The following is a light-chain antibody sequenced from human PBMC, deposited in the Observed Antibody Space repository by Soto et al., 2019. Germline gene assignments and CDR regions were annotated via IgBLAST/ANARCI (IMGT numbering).Light chain of an antibody. J-gene: IGKJ4*01. CDR3: MQALQTPLT. Sequence: DIVMTQSPLSLPVTPGEPASISCRSSQSLLHSNGYNYLDRYLQKPGQSPQLLIYLGSNRASGVPDRFSGSGSGTDFTLKLSRVEAEDVGVYYCMQALQTPLTFGGGTKVEIK. CDR1: QSLLHSNGYNY. V-gene: IGKV2-28*01. CDR2: LGS.